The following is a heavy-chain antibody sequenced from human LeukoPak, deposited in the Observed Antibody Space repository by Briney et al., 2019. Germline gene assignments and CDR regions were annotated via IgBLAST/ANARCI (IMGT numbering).Heavy chain of an antibody. V-gene: IGHV3-23*01. CDR2: IGGSGDST. J-gene: IGHJ3*02. Sequence: GGSLRLSCAASGFTFSNYAMSWVRQTPGKGLEWVSAIGGSGDSTYYADSVKGRFTISRDNSKNTLYLQMNSLRAEDTAVYYCAKRIHPGYNSGWLGDAFDIWGQGTMVTVSS. D-gene: IGHD6-19*01. CDR1: GFTFSNYA. CDR3: AKRIHPGYNSGWLGDAFDI.